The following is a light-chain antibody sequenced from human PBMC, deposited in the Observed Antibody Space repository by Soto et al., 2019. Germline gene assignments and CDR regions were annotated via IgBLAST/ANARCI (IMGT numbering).Light chain of an antibody. CDR1: QSVTDW. J-gene: IGKJ2*02. CDR3: QQYYRSCT. V-gene: IGKV1-5*01. Sequence: DIQLTQSPSTLSASVGDTVTITCRASQSVTDWLACYQQKPGKAPKLLIYDASSLQSGVPSRFSGSGSGTEFSLTISSLQPDDFATYYCQQYYRSCTFGQGTKVEIK. CDR2: DAS.